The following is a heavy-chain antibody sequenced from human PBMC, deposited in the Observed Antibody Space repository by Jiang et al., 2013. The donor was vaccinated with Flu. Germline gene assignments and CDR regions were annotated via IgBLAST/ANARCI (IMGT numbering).Heavy chain of an antibody. Sequence: NWIRQSPSRGLEWLGRTYYRSKWYNDYAISVKSRITVSPDTAKNQFSLQLNSVTPEDTAVYYCTGTNGWYPYWGQGSLVTVSS. CDR3: TGTNGWYPY. CDR2: TYYRSKWYN. J-gene: IGHJ4*02. D-gene: IGHD6-19*01. V-gene: IGHV6-1*01.